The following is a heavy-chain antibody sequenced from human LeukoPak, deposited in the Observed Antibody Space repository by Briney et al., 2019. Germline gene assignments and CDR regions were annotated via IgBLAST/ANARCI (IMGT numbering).Heavy chain of an antibody. J-gene: IGHJ5*02. Sequence: ASVKVSCKASGYTFTSYYMHWVRQAPGKGLEWMGGFDPEDGETIYAQKFQGRVTMTEDTSTDTAYMELSSLRSEDTAVYYCAAGFRLRLGTGDLYNWFDPWGQGTLVTVSS. D-gene: IGHD3-16*01. CDR2: FDPEDGET. CDR3: AAGFRLRLGTGDLYNWFDP. CDR1: GYTFTSYY. V-gene: IGHV1-24*01.